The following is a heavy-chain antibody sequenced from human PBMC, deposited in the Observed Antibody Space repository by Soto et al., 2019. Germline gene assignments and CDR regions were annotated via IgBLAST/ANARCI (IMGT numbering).Heavy chain of an antibody. J-gene: IGHJ4*02. Sequence: SETLSLNCTVSGGSINSYYWSWIRQPPGKGLEWIGYIYFRGTTNYNPSLKCRVTMSADTSKNQFSLKLNSVTAADTAVYYCARMNYYDTSGYPFDYWGQGMMVT. V-gene: IGHV4-59*01. D-gene: IGHD3-22*01. CDR3: ARMNYYDTSGYPFDY. CDR2: IYFRGTT. CDR1: GGSINSYY.